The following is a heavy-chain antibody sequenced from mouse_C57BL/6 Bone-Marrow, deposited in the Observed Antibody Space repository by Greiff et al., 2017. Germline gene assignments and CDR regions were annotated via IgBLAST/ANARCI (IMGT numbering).Heavy chain of an antibody. CDR2: IHPNSGST. CDR1: GYTFSSYW. V-gene: IGHV1-64*01. D-gene: IGHD2-3*01. CDR3: ARDGYYFDY. Sequence: QVQLQQPGAELVKPGASVKFSCKASGYTFSSYWMHWVKQRPGQGLEWIGMIHPNSGSTNYNEKFKSKATLTVDKSSSTAYMQLSSLTSEDSAVYYCARDGYYFDYWGQGTTLTVAS. J-gene: IGHJ2*01.